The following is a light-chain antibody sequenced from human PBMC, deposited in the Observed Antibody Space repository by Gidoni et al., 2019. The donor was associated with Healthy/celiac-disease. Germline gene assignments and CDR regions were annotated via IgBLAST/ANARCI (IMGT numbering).Light chain of an antibody. CDR1: QSVSSY. J-gene: IGKJ4*01. V-gene: IGKV3-11*01. CDR3: QQRSNWPPLT. CDR2: DAS. Sequence: EIVLTQSPATLSLSPGERATLSCRASQSVSSYLAWYQQKPGQAPMLLIYDASNRATGIPARFSGSGSGTDFTLTIISLEPEDFAVYYCQQRSNWPPLTFGGGTKVEIK.